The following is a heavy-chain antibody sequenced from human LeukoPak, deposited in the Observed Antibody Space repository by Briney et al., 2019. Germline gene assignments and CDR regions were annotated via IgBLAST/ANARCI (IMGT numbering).Heavy chain of an antibody. V-gene: IGHV4-59*01. CDR3: ARHGLYQDYGY. J-gene: IGHJ4*02. CDR2: IYYSGST. CDR1: GGSISSYY. D-gene: IGHD3-16*01. Sequence: PSETLSLTCTVSGGSISSYYWSRIRQPPGKGLEWIGYIYYSGSTNYNPSLKSRVTISVDTSKNQFSLKLSSVTAADTAVYYCARHGLYQDYGYWGQGILVTVSS.